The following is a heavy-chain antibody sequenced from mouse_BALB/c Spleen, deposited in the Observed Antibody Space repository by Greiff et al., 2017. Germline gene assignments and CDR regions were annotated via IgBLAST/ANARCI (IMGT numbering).Heavy chain of an antibody. CDR1: GFSLTSYG. CDR2: IWAGGST. CDR3: ARWYYGSSPWFAY. Sequence: VQLVESGPGLVAPSQSLSITCTVSGFSLTSYGVHWVRQPPGKGLEWLGVIWAGGSTNYNSALMSRLSISKDNSKSQVFLKMNSLQTDDTAMYYCARWYYGSSPWFAYWGQGTLVTVSA. V-gene: IGHV2-9*02. D-gene: IGHD1-1*01. J-gene: IGHJ3*01.